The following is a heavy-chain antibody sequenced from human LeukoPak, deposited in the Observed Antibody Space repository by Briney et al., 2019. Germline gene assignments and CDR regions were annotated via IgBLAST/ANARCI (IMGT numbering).Heavy chain of an antibody. CDR1: GFTFSYYV. Sequence: GGSLRLSCAASGFTFSYYVMHWVRQAPGKGLEWMAVISYDGSNKYYADSVKGRFTISRDNSKNTLYLQMNSLRAEDTAVYYCARETAYGTSRPIEYWGQGTLVTVSS. CDR3: ARETAYGTSRPIEY. J-gene: IGHJ4*02. CDR2: ISYDGSNK. D-gene: IGHD2-2*01. V-gene: IGHV3-30*03.